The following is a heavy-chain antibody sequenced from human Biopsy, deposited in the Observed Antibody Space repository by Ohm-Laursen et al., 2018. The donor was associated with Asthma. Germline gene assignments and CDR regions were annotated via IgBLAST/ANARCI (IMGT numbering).Heavy chain of an antibody. CDR2: VTYDGISQ. J-gene: IGHJ6*02. CDR1: GFTFSNYG. CDR3: ARERAGVLGSYNGMDV. Sequence: CLRLSCTAFGFTFSNYGMHWVRQVAGKGLDWVAVVTYDGISQYYAESVKGRFTISRDNSRNTLNLQMNSVRPDDTAVYFCARERAGVLGSYNGMDVWGPGTTVSVSS. D-gene: IGHD2-8*01. V-gene: IGHV3-30*03.